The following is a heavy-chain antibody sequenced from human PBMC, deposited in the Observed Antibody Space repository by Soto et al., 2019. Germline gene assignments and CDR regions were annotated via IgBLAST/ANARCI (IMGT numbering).Heavy chain of an antibody. Sequence: EVQLLESGGGLVQPGGSLRLSCAASGFTFSSYAMKWVRQAPGKGLEWVSLIGESGTPTYYADSVKGRFTISRDNSGNTLFLEMYSLRAEDTAVYYCARYIPGVRYYGMDVGCQGATVTDSS. D-gene: IGHD2-2*01. CDR2: IGESGTPT. J-gene: IGHJ6*02. CDR1: GFTFSSYA. V-gene: IGHV3-23*01. CDR3: ARYIPGVRYYGMDV.